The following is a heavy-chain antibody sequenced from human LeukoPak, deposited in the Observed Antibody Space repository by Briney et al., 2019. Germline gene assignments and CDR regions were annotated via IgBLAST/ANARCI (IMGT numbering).Heavy chain of an antibody. V-gene: IGHV4-28*01. Sequence: SETLSLTCAVSGYSISSSNWWGWIRQPPGKGLEWIGYIYYSGSTYYNPSLKSRVTMSVDTSKNQFSLKLSSVTAVDTAVYYGARQAYCSSTSCQIAYAFDIWGQGTMVTVSS. J-gene: IGHJ3*02. CDR1: GYSISSSNW. D-gene: IGHD2-2*01. CDR2: IYYSGST. CDR3: ARQAYCSSTSCQIAYAFDI.